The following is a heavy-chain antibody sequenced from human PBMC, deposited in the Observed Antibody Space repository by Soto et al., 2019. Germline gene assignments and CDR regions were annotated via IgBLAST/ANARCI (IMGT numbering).Heavy chain of an antibody. CDR2: INPSGGST. CDR3: AWDYYDSSGYLAPHY. CDR1: GYTFTSYY. V-gene: IGHV1-46*03. Sequence: GASVKVSCKASGYTFTSYYMNWVRQAPGQGLEWMGIINPSGGSTSYAQKFQGRVTMTRDTSTSTVYMELSSLRSEDTAVYYCAWDYYDSSGYLAPHYWGQGTLVTVSS. J-gene: IGHJ4*02. D-gene: IGHD3-22*01.